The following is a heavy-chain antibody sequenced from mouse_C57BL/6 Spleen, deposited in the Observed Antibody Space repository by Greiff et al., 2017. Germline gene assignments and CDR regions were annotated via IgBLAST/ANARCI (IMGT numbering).Heavy chain of an antibody. CDR1: GFSLTSYG. V-gene: IGHV2-2*01. CDR2: IWSGGST. D-gene: IGHD1-1*01. CDR3: ARNRYYGSSYDYYAMDY. J-gene: IGHJ4*01. Sequence: QVQLQQSGPGLVQPSQSLSITCTVSGFSLTSYGVHWVRQSPGTGLEWLGVIWSGGSTDYNAAFISRLSISKDNSKSQVFFKMNSLQADDTAIYYCARNRYYGSSYDYYAMDYWGQGTSVTVSS.